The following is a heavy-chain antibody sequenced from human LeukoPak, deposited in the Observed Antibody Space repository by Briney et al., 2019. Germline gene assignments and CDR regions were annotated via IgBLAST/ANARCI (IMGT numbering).Heavy chain of an antibody. Sequence: PGGSLRLSCAASGFTFSKAWMSWVRQAPGKGLEWVGRMKSKTDGGTTDYAAPGKGRFTISKDDSKNTLYLQMNSLKTEDTAVYYSTTDPVPTAVSYWGQGTLVTVSS. CDR1: GFTFSKAW. V-gene: IGHV3-15*01. CDR3: TTDPVPTAVSY. J-gene: IGHJ4*02. CDR2: MKSKTDGGTT.